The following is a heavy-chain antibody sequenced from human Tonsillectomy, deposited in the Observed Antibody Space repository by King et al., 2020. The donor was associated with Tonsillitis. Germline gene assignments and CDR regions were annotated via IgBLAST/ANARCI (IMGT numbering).Heavy chain of an antibody. CDR3: ARDRVYDILTGYPYGMDV. D-gene: IGHD3-9*01. J-gene: IGHJ6*02. CDR1: GFTFSSYS. CDR2: ISSSSSII. V-gene: IGHV3-48*02. Sequence: VQLVESGGGLVQPGGSLRLSCAASGFTFSSYSNNWVRQAPGMGLEWVSHISSSSSIIYYADSVKGRFTISRDNAKNSLYLQMNSLRDEDTAVYYCARDRVYDILTGYPYGMDVWGQGTTVTVSS.